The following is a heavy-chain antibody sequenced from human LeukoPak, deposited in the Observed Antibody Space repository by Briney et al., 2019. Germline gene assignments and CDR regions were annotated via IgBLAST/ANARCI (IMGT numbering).Heavy chain of an antibody. V-gene: IGHV4-34*01. CDR2: INHSGST. J-gene: IGHJ4*02. CDR3: ARGGGYSGYDPIDY. Sequence: SETLSLTCAVYGGSFSGYYWSWIRQPPGKGLEWIGEINHSGSTNYNPSLESRVTISVDTSKNQFSLKLSSVTAADTAVYYCARGGGYSGYDPIDYWGQGTLVTVSS. D-gene: IGHD5-12*01. CDR1: GGSFSGYY.